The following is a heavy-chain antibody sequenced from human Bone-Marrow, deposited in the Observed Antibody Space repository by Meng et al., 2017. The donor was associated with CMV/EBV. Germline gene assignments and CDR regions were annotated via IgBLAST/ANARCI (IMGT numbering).Heavy chain of an antibody. CDR2: IYSGGTT. CDR3: ARGPSGRFRYYYGMDV. J-gene: IGHJ6*02. Sequence: GESLKISCAASGFTISSNYMSWVRQAPGKGLEWVSVIYSGGTTYYADSVKGRFTISRDKSKNTVYLQMNSLRTEDTAVYYCARGPSGRFRYYYGMDVWGQGTTVTVSS. D-gene: IGHD6-19*01. V-gene: IGHV3-66*02. CDR1: GFTISSNY.